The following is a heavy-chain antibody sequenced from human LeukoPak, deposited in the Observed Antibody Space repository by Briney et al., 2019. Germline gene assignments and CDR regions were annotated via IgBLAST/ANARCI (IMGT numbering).Heavy chain of an antibody. D-gene: IGHD3-22*01. V-gene: IGHV4-39*07. CDR1: GGSISSSSYY. J-gene: IGHJ4*02. CDR2: IYYSGNT. Sequence: SETLSLTCTVSGGSISSSSYYWGWIRQPPGKGLEWIGSIYYSGNTYYNPSLMSRVTISVDTSKNQFSLHLSSVTAADTAVYYCARAPHFFDTSGSRYYFDSWGQGALVTVSS. CDR3: ARAPHFFDTSGSRYYFDS.